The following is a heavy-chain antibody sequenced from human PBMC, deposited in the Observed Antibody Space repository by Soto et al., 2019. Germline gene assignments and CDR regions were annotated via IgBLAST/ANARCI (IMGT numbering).Heavy chain of an antibody. CDR1: GYSFTDYF. CDR3: ASLIGVDVLRDY. CDR2: INPDGGTT. D-gene: IGHD2-21*01. V-gene: IGHV1-46*01. J-gene: IGHJ4*02. Sequence: QVQLVQSGAEVRKPGASVKVSCKASGYSFTDYFVHWVRQAPGQGPEWMGIINPDGGTTGYAQKCQVRVTLTSDTSTNTLYLELRGLTSDDTAVYYCASLIGVDVLRDYWGQGTRVTVSS.